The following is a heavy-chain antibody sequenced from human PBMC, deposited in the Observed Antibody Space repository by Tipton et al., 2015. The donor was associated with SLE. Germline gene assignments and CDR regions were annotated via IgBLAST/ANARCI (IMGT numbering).Heavy chain of an antibody. Sequence: TLSLTCAVYGGSFSGYYWSWIRQPPGKGLEWIGSIYHSGSTYYNPSLKSRVTISVDTSKNQFSLKLSSVTAADTAVYYCAREKIVVVPAASVKMLNWFDPWGQGTLVTVSS. CDR2: IYHSGST. D-gene: IGHD2-2*01. CDR1: GGSFSGYY. V-gene: IGHV4-34*01. J-gene: IGHJ5*02. CDR3: AREKIVVVPAASVKMLNWFDP.